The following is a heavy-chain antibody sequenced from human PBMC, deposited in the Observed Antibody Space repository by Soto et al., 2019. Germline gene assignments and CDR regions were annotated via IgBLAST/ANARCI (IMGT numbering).Heavy chain of an antibody. CDR2: INPSGGST. CDR1: GYTFTSYY. Sequence: QVQLVQSGAEVKKPGASVKVSCKASGYTFTSYYMHWVRQAPGQGLEWMGIINPSGGSTSYAQKFQGRVTMTRDTSTSTVYMELSSPRSEDTAVYYCASRREYRGSALPGGAFDIWGQGTMVTVSS. CDR3: ASRREYRGSALPGGAFDI. J-gene: IGHJ3*02. D-gene: IGHD2-2*01. V-gene: IGHV1-46*01.